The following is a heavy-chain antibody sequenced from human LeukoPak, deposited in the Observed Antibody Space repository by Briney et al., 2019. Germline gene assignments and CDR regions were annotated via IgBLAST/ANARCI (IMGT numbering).Heavy chain of an antibody. V-gene: IGHV1-69*13. CDR2: IIPIFGTA. CDR3: ATGLIRGYSYGSDY. CDR1: GGTFSSYS. D-gene: IGHD5-18*01. J-gene: IGHJ4*02. Sequence: SVKVSCKASGGTFSSYSISWVRQAPGQGLECKVGIIPIFGTANYAQKFQGRVTIIADESTSTAYMELSSLRSEDTAVYYCATGLIRGYSYGSDYWGQGTLVTVSS.